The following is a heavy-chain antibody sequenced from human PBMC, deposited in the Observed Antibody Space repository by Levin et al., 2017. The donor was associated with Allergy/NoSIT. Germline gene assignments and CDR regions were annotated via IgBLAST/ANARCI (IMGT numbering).Heavy chain of an antibody. D-gene: IGHD3-3*01. CDR2: IYPGDSDT. J-gene: IGHJ4*02. Sequence: GESLKISCKGSGYSFTSYWIGWVRQMPGKGLEWMGIIYPGDSDTRYSPSFQGQVTISADKSISTAYLQWSSLKASDTAMYYCARHRRHDFWSGPQTPNDYWGQGTLVTVSS. CDR3: ARHRRHDFWSGPQTPNDY. V-gene: IGHV5-51*01. CDR1: GYSFTSYW.